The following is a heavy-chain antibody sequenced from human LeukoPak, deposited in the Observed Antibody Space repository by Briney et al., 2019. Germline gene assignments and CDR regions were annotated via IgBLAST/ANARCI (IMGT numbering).Heavy chain of an antibody. J-gene: IGHJ4*02. V-gene: IGHV3-23*01. CDR2: ISGDGSGT. Sequence: GGSLRLSCAASGFTFSSYAMTWVRQAPGKGLEWVSAISGDGSGTYYADSVKGRFTISRGNSKNTLYLQVNSLRAEDTAVYYCAKDPTSGWYIGGFDYWGQGTLVTVSS. D-gene: IGHD6-19*01. CDR3: AKDPTSGWYIGGFDY. CDR1: GFTFSSYA.